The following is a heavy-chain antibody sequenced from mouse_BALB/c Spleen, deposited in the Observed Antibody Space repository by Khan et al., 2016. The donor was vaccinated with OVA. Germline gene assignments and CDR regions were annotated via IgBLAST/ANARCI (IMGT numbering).Heavy chain of an antibody. J-gene: IGHJ3*01. CDR2: IFPGTGTT. D-gene: IGHD2-1*01. V-gene: IGHV1S132*01. Sequence: QVQLQQSGAELVKPGASVKLSCKTSGYTFTSYWIQWVKQRPGQGLGWIGQIFPGTGTTYYNENFKGKATLTVDTSYSTASMQRSSLTSEDSAVYCWARGYFGNYEFVYWGQGTLVTVSP. CDR3: ARGYFGNYEFVY. CDR1: GYTFTSYW.